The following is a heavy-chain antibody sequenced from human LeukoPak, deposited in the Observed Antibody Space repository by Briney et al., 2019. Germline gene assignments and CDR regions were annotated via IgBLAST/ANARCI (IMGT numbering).Heavy chain of an antibody. CDR1: GFTFSNYY. CDR3: ATYSSSNGREFQY. CDR2: ISGSGITT. D-gene: IGHD2-2*01. J-gene: IGHJ1*01. Sequence: GGSLRLSCAASGFTFSNYYMNWIRQTPGKGLEWVSYISGSGITTFYAESVEGRFTISRDNTKNSLFLQMDSLRAEDTAVYYCATYSSSNGREFQYWGQGTLVTVSS. V-gene: IGHV3-11*04.